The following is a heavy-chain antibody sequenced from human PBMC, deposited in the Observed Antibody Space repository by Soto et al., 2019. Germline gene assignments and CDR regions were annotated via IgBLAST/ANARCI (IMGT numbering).Heavy chain of an antibody. D-gene: IGHD1-1*01. J-gene: IGHJ6*02. Sequence: SGPTLVNPTQTLTLTCTFSGFSLSASGVGVGWIRQPPGKALEWLGIIYWDDDKRYSPSLKTRLTITKDTSKNQVVLTMTNMDPVDTATYYCAHRVQWKYGMDVRGQGITVTVSS. V-gene: IGHV2-5*02. CDR3: AHRVQWKYGMDV. CDR2: IYWDDDK. CDR1: GFSLSASGVG.